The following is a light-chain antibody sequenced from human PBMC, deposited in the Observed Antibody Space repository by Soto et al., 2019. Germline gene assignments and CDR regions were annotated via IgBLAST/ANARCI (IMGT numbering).Light chain of an antibody. CDR3: ETWDSNTRV. CDR2: LEGSGSY. CDR1: SGHSSYI. Sequence: QPVLTQSSSASASLGSSVKLTCTLSSGHSSYIIAWHQQQPGKAPRYLMKLEGSGSYNKGSGVPDRFSGSSSGADRYLTISNLQIEDEADYYSETWDSNTRVFGGGTKVTVL. J-gene: IGLJ3*02. V-gene: IGLV4-60*02.